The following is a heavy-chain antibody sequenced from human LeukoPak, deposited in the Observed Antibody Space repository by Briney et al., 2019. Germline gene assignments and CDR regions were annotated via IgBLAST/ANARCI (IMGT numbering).Heavy chain of an antibody. J-gene: IGHJ3*02. V-gene: IGHV4-59*01. Sequence: SETLSLTCTVSGGSISRYYWSWIRQPPGKGLEWIGYIYYSGSTNYNPSLKSRVTISVDTSKNQFSLKLSSVTAADTAVYYCARDKGIVGAQGIWGQGTMVTVSS. CDR1: GGSISRYY. CDR3: ARDKGIVGAQGI. D-gene: IGHD1-26*01. CDR2: IYYSGST.